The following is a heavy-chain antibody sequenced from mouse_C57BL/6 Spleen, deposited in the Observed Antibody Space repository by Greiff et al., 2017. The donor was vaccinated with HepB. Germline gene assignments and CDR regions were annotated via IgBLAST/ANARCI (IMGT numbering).Heavy chain of an antibody. CDR2: IHPSDSDT. CDR1: GYTFTSYW. Sequence: VQLQQPGAELVKPGASVKVSCKASGYTFTSYWMHWVKQRPGQGLEWIGRIHPSDSDTNYNQKFKGKATLTVDKSSSTAYMQLSSLTSEGSAVYYCAIEDYDYDERDKYYYAMDYWGQGTSVTVSS. V-gene: IGHV1-74*01. CDR3: AIEDYDYDERDKYYYAMDY. D-gene: IGHD2-4*01. J-gene: IGHJ4*01.